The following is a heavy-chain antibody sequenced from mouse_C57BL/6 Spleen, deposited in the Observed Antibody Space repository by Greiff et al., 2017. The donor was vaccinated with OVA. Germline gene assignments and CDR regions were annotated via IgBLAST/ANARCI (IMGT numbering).Heavy chain of an antibody. CDR3: ARPYYGSSLFDY. V-gene: IGHV5-17*01. CDR1: GFTFSDYG. D-gene: IGHD1-1*01. Sequence: EVKLVESGGGLVKPGGSLKLSCAASGFTFSDYGMNWVRQAPEKGLEWVAYISSGSSTIYYADTVKGRFTISRDNAKNTLFLQMTSLRSEDTAMYYCARPYYGSSLFDYWGQGTTLTVSS. J-gene: IGHJ2*01. CDR2: ISSGSSTI.